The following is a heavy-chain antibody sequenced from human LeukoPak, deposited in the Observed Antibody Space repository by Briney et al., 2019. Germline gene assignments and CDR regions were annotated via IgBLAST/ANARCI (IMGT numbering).Heavy chain of an antibody. D-gene: IGHD2-2*01. CDR2: LNPTTGAQ. J-gene: IGHJ3*02. Sequence: ESSLKVSCKPSGYTFTDYYIHWLRQAPGQGREWMGWLNPTTGAQNYARKFQGKIVMNRDMSIATAYMELTRLTSDDTAHYFCARYCSTTGCPDAFDIWGQGTMVSVSS. CDR3: ARYCSTTGCPDAFDI. CDR1: GYTFTDYY. V-gene: IGHV1-2*02.